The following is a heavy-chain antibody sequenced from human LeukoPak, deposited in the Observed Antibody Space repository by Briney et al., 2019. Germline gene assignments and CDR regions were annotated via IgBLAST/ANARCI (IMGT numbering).Heavy chain of an antibody. CDR2: VYYTGST. CDR1: GGSISSYY. D-gene: IGHD3-22*01. J-gene: IGHJ4*02. Sequence: PSETLSLTCTVSGGSISSYYWSWVRQPPGKGLEWIGFVYYTGSTNYSPSLKGRVTISVDTSKNQFSLKLRSVTAADTAVYYCAKDRVIVVVISAFDYWGQGTLVTVSS. CDR3: AKDRVIVVVISAFDY. V-gene: IGHV4-59*01.